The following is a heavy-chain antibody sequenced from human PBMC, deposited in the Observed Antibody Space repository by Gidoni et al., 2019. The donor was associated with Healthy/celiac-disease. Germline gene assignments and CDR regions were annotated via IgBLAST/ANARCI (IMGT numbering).Heavy chain of an antibody. CDR1: GFNFDDYA. J-gene: IGHJ3*02. D-gene: IGHD1-1*01. CDR3: AKDMDNWNDVGAFDI. CDR2: ISWNSGGI. Sequence: EVQLVESGGGLVQPGRSLRLYCAPSGFNFDDYAMHLVRQAPGKGRRWVAGISWNSGGIGYADSVKGRFTISRDNAKNSLYLQMNSLRAEDTALYYCAKDMDNWNDVGAFDIWGQGTMVTVSS. V-gene: IGHV3-9*01.